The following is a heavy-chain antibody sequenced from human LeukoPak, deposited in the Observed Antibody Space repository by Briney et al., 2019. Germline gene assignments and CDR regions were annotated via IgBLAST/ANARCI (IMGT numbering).Heavy chain of an antibody. CDR1: GFTFSSYW. Sequence: PGGSLRLSCAASGFTFSSYWMSWVRQAPGKGLEWVANIKQDGSEKYYVDSVKGRFTISRDNAKNSLYLQMNSLRAEDTAVYYCARAYYYDSSGYSHYFDYWGQGTLATVSS. CDR3: ARAYYYDSSGYSHYFDY. V-gene: IGHV3-7*01. D-gene: IGHD3-22*01. J-gene: IGHJ4*02. CDR2: IKQDGSEK.